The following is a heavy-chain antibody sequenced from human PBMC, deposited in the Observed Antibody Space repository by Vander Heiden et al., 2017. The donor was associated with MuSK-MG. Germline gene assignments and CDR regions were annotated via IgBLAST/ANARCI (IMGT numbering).Heavy chain of an antibody. Sequence: QLQLQESGPGLVQPPETLSLTCPAPGGPISSYYWSWIRQPAGKGLEWIGHIYTSGSTNYNPSLKSRVTMPVDTSKNQFSLKLSSVTAADTAVYYCARAYYDFWSGPFQHWGQGTLVTVSS. D-gene: IGHD3-3*01. CDR1: GGPISSYY. CDR3: ARAYYDFWSGPFQH. CDR2: IYTSGST. V-gene: IGHV4-4*07. J-gene: IGHJ1*01.